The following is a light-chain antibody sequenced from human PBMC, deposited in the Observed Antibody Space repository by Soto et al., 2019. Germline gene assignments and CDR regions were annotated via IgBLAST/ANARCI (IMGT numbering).Light chain of an antibody. Sequence: TQSPSSLSASVGDRVTITCRASQSISSYLNWYQQRPGQAPRLLIYGASSRATGIPDRFSGSGSGTDFTLTISRLEPEDFAVYYCQQYGSSLITFGQGTRLEIK. V-gene: IGKV3-20*01. J-gene: IGKJ5*01. CDR3: QQYGSSLIT. CDR1: QSISSY. CDR2: GAS.